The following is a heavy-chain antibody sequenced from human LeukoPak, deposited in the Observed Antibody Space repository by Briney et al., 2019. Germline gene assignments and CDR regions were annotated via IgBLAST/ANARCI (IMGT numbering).Heavy chain of an antibody. V-gene: IGHV4-34*01. D-gene: IGHD1-1*01. CDR2: INHSGST. CDR3: ASRGTTGTTLAPHYFDY. Sequence: SETLSLTYAVYGGSFSGYYWSWIRQPPGKGLEWIGEINHSGSTNYNPSLKSRVTISVDTSKNQFSLKLSSVTAADTAVYYCASRGTTGTTLAPHYFDYWGQGTLVTVSS. J-gene: IGHJ4*02. CDR1: GGSFSGYY.